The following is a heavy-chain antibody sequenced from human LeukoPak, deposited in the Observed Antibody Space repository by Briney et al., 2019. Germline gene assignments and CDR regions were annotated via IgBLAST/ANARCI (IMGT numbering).Heavy chain of an antibody. V-gene: IGHV1-2*02. CDR1: VYTFTGYY. Sequence: ASVKVSCKASVYTFTGYYMHWVRQAPGQGLEWMGWINPNSGGTNYAQKFQGRVTMTRDTSISTAYMELSRLRSDDTAVYYRARGRILKRHSAEYFQHWGQGTLVTVSS. CDR3: ARGRILKRHSAEYFQH. CDR2: INPNSGGT. J-gene: IGHJ1*01. D-gene: IGHD1-1*01.